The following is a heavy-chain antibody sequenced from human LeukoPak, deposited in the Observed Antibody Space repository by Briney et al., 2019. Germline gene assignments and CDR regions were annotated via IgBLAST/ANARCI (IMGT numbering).Heavy chain of an antibody. D-gene: IGHD1-26*01. CDR1: GFIFSTYW. V-gene: IGHV3-48*02. CDR3: ASSGSYRFDY. Sequence: GGSLRLSCGASGFIFSTYWMNWVRQAPGKGLEWVSHITASGTAMFYADSVKGRFTISRDNAKNSLYLQMNSLRDEDTAVYYCASSGSYRFDYWGQGTLVTVSS. J-gene: IGHJ4*02. CDR2: ITASGTAM.